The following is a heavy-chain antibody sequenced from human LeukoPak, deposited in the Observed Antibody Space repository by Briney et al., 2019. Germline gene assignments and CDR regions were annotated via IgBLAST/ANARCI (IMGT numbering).Heavy chain of an antibody. CDR1: GFTFSSYW. J-gene: IGHJ6*03. CDR3: SSSSEIFYMDV. CDR2: INSDGSST. V-gene: IGHV3-74*01. Sequence: GGSLRLSCAASGFTFSSYWMHWVRQAPGKGLVWVSRINSDGSSTSCADSVKGRFTISRDNAKNTLYLQMNSLRAEDTAVYYCSSSSEIFYMDVWGKGTTVTVSS. D-gene: IGHD6-6*01.